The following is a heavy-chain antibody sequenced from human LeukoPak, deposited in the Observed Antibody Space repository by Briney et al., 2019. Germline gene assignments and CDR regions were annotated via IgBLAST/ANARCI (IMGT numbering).Heavy chain of an antibody. CDR2: ISYSGST. J-gene: IGHJ5*02. Sequence: SETLSLTCTVSGGSISSSRYYWGWIRQPPGKGLEWIGSISYSGSTYYNPSLKGRVTISVDTSKNQFSLKVSSVTAADTAVYYCARRPSGFDPWGQGTLVTVSS. CDR3: ARRPSGFDP. V-gene: IGHV4-39*07. CDR1: GGSISSSRYY. D-gene: IGHD3-10*01.